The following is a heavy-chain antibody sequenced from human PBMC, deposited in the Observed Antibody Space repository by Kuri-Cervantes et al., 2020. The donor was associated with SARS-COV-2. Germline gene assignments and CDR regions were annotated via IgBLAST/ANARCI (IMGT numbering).Heavy chain of an antibody. CDR3: AGYCSSTSCYGRYFDY. J-gene: IGHJ4*02. CDR1: GCSISSNSYY. CDR2: TYYSGST. D-gene: IGHD2-2*01. V-gene: IGHV4-39*01. Sequence: SETLSLTCTVSGCSISSNSYYWGWIRQPPGKGLEWIGSTYYSGSTYYNPSLKSRVTISVDTSKNQFSLKLSSVTAADTAVYYCAGYCSSTSCYGRYFDYWGQGTLVTVSS.